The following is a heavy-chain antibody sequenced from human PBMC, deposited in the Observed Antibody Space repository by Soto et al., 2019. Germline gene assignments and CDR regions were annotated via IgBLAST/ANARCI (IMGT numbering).Heavy chain of an antibody. CDR2: ICYSGSA. CDR1: GGSISSYY. D-gene: IGHD6-13*01. J-gene: IGHJ4*01. V-gene: IGHV4-59*01. Sequence: SETLSLTCTVSGGSISSYYWSWIRQPPGKGREWIGYICYSGSANYNPSLTLRVTISVDTSKNQNYLTLSSVTAAATAVSYCARTVSAAGTVFPDYWGQGTPVTVSS. CDR3: ARTVSAAGTVFPDY.